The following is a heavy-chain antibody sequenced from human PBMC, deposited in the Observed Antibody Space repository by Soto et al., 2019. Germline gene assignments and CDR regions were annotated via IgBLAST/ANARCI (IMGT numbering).Heavy chain of an antibody. CDR2: ISYDGSNK. V-gene: IGHV3-30*18. D-gene: IGHD6-13*01. Sequence: GGPLRLSCAASGFTFSSYGMHWVRQAPGKGLEWVAVISYDGSNKYYADSVKGRFTISRDNSKNTLYLQMNSLRAEDTAVYYCAKDRGSIAAAGTPDYWGQGTLVTVSS. CDR1: GFTFSSYG. CDR3: AKDRGSIAAAGTPDY. J-gene: IGHJ4*02.